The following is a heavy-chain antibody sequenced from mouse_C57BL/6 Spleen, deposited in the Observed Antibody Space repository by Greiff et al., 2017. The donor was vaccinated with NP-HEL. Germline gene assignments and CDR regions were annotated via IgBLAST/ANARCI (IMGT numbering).Heavy chain of an antibody. V-gene: IGHV1-69*01. CDR1: GYTFTSYW. D-gene: IGHD2-1*01. CDR3: ARVGNYETNAMDY. Sequence: VQLQQPGAELVMPGASVKLSCKASGYTFTSYWMHWVKQRPGQGLEWIGEIDPSDSYTNYNQKFKGKSTLTVDKSSSTAYMQLSSLTSEDSAVYYCARVGNYETNAMDYWGQGTSVTVSS. CDR2: IDPSDSYT. J-gene: IGHJ4*01.